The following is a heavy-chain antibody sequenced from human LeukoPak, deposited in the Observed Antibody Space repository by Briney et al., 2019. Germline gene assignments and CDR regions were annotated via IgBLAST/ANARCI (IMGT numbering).Heavy chain of an antibody. Sequence: GGSLRLSCAASAFTFRSYAMIWVRQAPGKGLEWVSTVSASGGSTYYADSVKGRFSISRDNSNNTLYLQMNSLRAEDTAVYCCAKGAASRGYTYVANWGQGTLVTVSS. V-gene: IGHV3-23*01. D-gene: IGHD5-18*01. J-gene: IGHJ4*02. CDR3: AKGAASRGYTYVAN. CDR2: VSASGGST. CDR1: AFTFRSYA.